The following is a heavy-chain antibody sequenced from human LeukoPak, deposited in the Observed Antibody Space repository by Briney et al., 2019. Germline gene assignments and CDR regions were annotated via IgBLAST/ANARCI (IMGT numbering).Heavy chain of an antibody. CDR3: ARGGMATDFDY. Sequence: GGSLRLSCAASGFTFSSYAMSWVCQAPGKGLEWVSSISSSSSYIYYADSVKGRFTISRDNAKNSLYLQMNSLRAEDTAVYYCARGGMATDFDYWGQGTLVTVSS. CDR2: ISSSSSYI. CDR1: GFTFSSYA. J-gene: IGHJ4*02. V-gene: IGHV3-21*01. D-gene: IGHD5-12*01.